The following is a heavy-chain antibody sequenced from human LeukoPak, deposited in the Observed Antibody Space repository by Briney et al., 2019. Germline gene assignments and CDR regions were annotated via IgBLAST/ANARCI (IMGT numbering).Heavy chain of an antibody. J-gene: IGHJ3*02. Sequence: PSETLSLTCTVSGGSISSSSYYWGWIRQPPGKGLEWIGSIYYSGSTYYNPSLKSRVTISVDTSKNQFSLKLRSVTAADTAVYYCARDQPWLPNIPGIFDIWGQGTMVTVSS. CDR3: ARDQPWLPNIPGIFDI. CDR2: IYYSGST. D-gene: IGHD5-24*01. V-gene: IGHV4-39*02. CDR1: GGSISSSSYY.